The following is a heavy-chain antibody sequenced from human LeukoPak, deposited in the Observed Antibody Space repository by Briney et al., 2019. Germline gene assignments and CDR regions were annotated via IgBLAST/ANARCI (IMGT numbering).Heavy chain of an antibody. Sequence: SQTLSLTCAISGDSVSSNSAAWNWIRQSPSIGLEWLGRTYYRSKWYNEYAVSVKSRITINSDTSKNQFSLQLNSVIPEDTAVYYCTRTSSGPDFWGQGTLVTVSS. D-gene: IGHD6-19*01. CDR2: TYYRSKWYN. V-gene: IGHV6-1*01. CDR3: TRTSSGPDF. CDR1: GDSVSSNSAA. J-gene: IGHJ4*02.